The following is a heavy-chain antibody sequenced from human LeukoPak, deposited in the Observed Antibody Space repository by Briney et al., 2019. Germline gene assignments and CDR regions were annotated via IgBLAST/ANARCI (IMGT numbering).Heavy chain of an antibody. J-gene: IGHJ4*02. D-gene: IGHD2-21*02. CDR3: ARGHPLLDC. V-gene: IGHV4-34*01. Sequence: PSETLTLTCAVYGGSFSGYYWTWIRQPPGKGLEWIGEINHSGGTNYYPSLKSRVTISVDTSKNQFSLKLNSVTAADTAVYYCARGHPLLDCWGQGTLVTVSS. CDR2: INHSGGT. CDR1: GGSFSGYY.